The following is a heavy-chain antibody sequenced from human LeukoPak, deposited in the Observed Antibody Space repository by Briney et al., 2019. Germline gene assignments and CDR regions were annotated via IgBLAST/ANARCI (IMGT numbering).Heavy chain of an antibody. Sequence: GGSLRLSCAASGFTFSSYAMSWVRQAPGKGLECVAVIWYDGSNKYYADSVKGRFTISRDNSKNTLYLQMNSLRAEDTAVYYCARGDMTTVFYFDYWGQGTLVTVSS. CDR3: ARGDMTTVFYFDY. J-gene: IGHJ4*02. V-gene: IGHV3-33*08. D-gene: IGHD4-17*01. CDR2: IWYDGSNK. CDR1: GFTFSSYA.